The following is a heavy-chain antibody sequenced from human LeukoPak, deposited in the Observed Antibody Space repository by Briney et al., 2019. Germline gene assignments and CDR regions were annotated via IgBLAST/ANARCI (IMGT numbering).Heavy chain of an antibody. CDR3: ARGDPGHY. V-gene: IGHV4-34*01. Sequence: SETLSLTCAVYGGSFSGYYWSWIRPPPGKGLEWIGEINHSGSTNYNPSLKSRVTISVDTSKNQFSLKLSSVTAADTAVYYCARGDPGHYWGQGTLVTVSS. CDR1: GGSFSGYY. CDR2: INHSGST. J-gene: IGHJ4*02.